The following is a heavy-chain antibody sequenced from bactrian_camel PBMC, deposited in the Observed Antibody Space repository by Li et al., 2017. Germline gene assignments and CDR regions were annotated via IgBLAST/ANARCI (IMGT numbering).Heavy chain of an antibody. CDR2: NNTCTGLT. J-gene: IGHJ4*01. CDR3: AYDTQFCGGANCADERFGGDCTN. Sequence: QLVESGGGAVQAGGSLRLSCVVSGHTYGCACVGWFSQAPGKEREGVATNNTCTGLTYYAHSVEDRFTISREKDTLYLQMNSLKPEDAAMYYCAYDTQFCGGANCADERFGGDCTNWGQGTQVTVS. CDR1: GHTYGCAC. D-gene: IGHD4*01. V-gene: IGHV3S1*01.